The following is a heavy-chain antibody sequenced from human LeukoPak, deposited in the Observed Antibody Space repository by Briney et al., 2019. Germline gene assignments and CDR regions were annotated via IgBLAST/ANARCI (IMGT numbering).Heavy chain of an antibody. CDR2: IRSKANTYAT. V-gene: IGHV3-73*01. CDR1: GFTFSGSA. Sequence: GGSLRLSCAASGFTFSGSAMHWVRQASGKGLEWVGRIRSKANTYATAYAAPVKGRFIISRDDSKNTAYLQMNSLKTEDTAVYYCTRHNYYEDGFDYWGQGTLVTVSS. D-gene: IGHD3-22*01. CDR3: TRHNYYEDGFDY. J-gene: IGHJ4*02.